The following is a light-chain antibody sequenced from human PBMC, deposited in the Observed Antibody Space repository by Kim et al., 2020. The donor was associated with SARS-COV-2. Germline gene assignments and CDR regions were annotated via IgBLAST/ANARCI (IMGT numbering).Light chain of an antibody. Sequence: GKTVTLSCNRSSGSIASNYVQWYQQRPGSAPTTVIYEDNQRPSGVPDRFSGSIDSSSNSASLTISGLKTEDEADYYCQSYDSSNQVFGGGTQLTVL. CDR1: SGSIASNY. J-gene: IGLJ3*02. CDR3: QSYDSSNQV. V-gene: IGLV6-57*03. CDR2: EDN.